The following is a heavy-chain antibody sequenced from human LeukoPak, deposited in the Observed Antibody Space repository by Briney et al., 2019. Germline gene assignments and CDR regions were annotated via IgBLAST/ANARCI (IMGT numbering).Heavy chain of an antibody. V-gene: IGHV4-59*01. CDR3: AATDIVATSPPNWFDP. CDR2: IYYSGST. J-gene: IGHJ5*02. Sequence: SETLSLACTVSGGSLSSYYWSWIRQPPGNGLEWIGYIYYSGSTNYNPSLKSRVTISVDPSKNQFSLTLRSVAAADPAVYYCAATDIVATSPPNWFDPWGQGTLVTVSS. D-gene: IGHD5-12*01. CDR1: GGSLSSYY.